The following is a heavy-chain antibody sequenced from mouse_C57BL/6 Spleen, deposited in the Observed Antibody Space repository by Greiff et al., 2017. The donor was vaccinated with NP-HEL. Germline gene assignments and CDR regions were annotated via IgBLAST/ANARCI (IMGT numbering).Heavy chain of an antibody. J-gene: IGHJ1*03. CDR1: GYSITSGYY. Sequence: EVKLQESGPGLVKPSQSLSLTCSVTGYSITSGYYWNWIRQFPGNKLEWMGYISYDGSNNYNPSLKNRISITRDTSKNQFFLKLNSVTTEDTATYYCASLYYGNWYFDVWGTGTTVTVSS. CDR2: ISYDGSN. CDR3: ASLYYGNWYFDV. V-gene: IGHV3-6*01. D-gene: IGHD2-1*01.